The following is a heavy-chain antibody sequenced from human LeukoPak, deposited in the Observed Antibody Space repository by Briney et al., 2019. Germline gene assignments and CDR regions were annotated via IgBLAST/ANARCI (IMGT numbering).Heavy chain of an antibody. D-gene: IGHD5-18*01. CDR1: GGSFSGYY. J-gene: IGHJ1*01. CDR3: ASPPRGYSYGYVRMVYFQH. Sequence: SETLSLTCAVYGGSFSGYYWSWIRQPPGKGLEWIGEINHSGSTNYNPSLKSRVTISVDTSKNQFSLKLSSVTAADTAVYYCASPPRGYSYGYVRMVYFQHWARAPWSPSPQ. CDR2: INHSGST. V-gene: IGHV4-34*01.